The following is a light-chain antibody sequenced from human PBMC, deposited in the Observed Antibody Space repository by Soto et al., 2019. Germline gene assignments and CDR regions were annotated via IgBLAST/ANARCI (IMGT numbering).Light chain of an antibody. J-gene: IGKJ1*01. CDR1: QGISSY. Sequence: AIRMTQSPSSLSASTGDRVTITCRASQGISSYLAWYQQKPGKAPKLLIYAASTLQSGVPSRFSGSGSGTDFTLTISCLQPEDVATYYCQKYDSDPRTFGQGTKV. CDR2: AAS. CDR3: QKYDSDPRT. V-gene: IGKV1-8*01.